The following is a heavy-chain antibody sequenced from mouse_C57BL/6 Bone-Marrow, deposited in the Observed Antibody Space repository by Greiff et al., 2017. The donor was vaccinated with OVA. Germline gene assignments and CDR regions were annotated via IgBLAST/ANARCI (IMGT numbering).Heavy chain of an antibody. CDR1: GYTFTSYW. CDR2: INPSNGGT. J-gene: IGHJ2*01. D-gene: IGHD1-1*01. CDR3: ARSGATTVVAPFDY. V-gene: IGHV1-53*01. Sequence: QVQLQQSGAELARPGASVKLSCKASGYTFTSYWMHWVKQRPGQGLEWIGNINPSNGGTNYNEKFKSKATLTVDKSSSTAYMQLSSLTSEDSAVYYCARSGATTVVAPFDYWGQGTTLTVSS.